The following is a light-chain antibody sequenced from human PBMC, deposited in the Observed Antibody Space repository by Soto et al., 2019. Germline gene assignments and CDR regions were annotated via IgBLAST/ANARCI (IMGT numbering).Light chain of an antibody. CDR1: QSVSSSS. CDR2: GAS. CDR3: QQYSSSLWT. Sequence: EIVLTQSPGTLSLSPGERASLSCRASQSVSSSSLAWFQQKPGQAPRLLISGASRRATGIPDRFSGSGTGTDFTLTISRLEPEDFAVYYCQQYSSSLWTFGQGTKVDIK. J-gene: IGKJ1*01. V-gene: IGKV3-20*01.